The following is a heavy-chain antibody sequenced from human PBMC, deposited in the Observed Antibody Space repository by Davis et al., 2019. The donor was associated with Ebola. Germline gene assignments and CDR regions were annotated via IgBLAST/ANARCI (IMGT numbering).Heavy chain of an antibody. J-gene: IGHJ6*02. CDR1: GGTFSSYA. D-gene: IGHD2-2*01. CDR2: IIPIFGTA. Sequence: AASVKVSCKASGGTFSSYAISWVRQAPGQGLEWMGGIIPIFGTANYAQKFQGRVTITADKSTSTAYMELSSLRSEDTAVYYCARAVTIFPYYYGMDVWGQGTTVTVSS. CDR3: ARAVTIFPYYYGMDV. V-gene: IGHV1-69*06.